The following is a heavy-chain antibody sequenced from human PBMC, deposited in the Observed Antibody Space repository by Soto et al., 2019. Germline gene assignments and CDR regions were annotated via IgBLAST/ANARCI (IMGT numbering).Heavy chain of an antibody. CDR3: AGFSSGTDRWDL. Sequence: PSEPLSLTCTVSDGSISSYYWSWIRQPPGKGLEWIGYIYGTGTTNYSPSLTNRVTISVDMSKNQFSLRLSSVTAADTAVYDCAGFSSGTDRWDLWGQGTPVTVS. CDR1: DGSISSYY. D-gene: IGHD3-3*01. V-gene: IGHV4-59*01. J-gene: IGHJ5*02. CDR2: IYGTGTT.